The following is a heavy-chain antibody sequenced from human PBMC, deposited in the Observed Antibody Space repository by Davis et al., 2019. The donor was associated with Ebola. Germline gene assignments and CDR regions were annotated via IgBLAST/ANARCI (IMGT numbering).Heavy chain of an antibody. CDR1: GGSISSGDYY. J-gene: IGHJ4*02. CDR3: ARAVRFLDWFSAEYYLDY. V-gene: IGHV4-39*07. CDR2: INHSGNT. Sequence: MPSETLSLTCTVSGGSISSGDYYWSWIRQPPGKGLEWIGEINHSGNTLYNPSLMSRVTISVDTSKNQFSLKLSSVTAADTAVYYCARAVRFLDWFSAEYYLDYWGQGTLVTVSS. D-gene: IGHD3-3*01.